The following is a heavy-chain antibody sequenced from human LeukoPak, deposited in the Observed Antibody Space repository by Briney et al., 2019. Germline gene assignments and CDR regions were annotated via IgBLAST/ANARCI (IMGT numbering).Heavy chain of an antibody. CDR2: INRDGSEK. V-gene: IGHV3-7*01. CDR3: TRDGSGWSDS. J-gene: IGHJ5*01. Sequence: GGSLRLSRVVSGFSLDSYWMSWVRQAPGKGPEWVANINRDGSEKYYVDSVKGRSSTSRDNAKNSLYLQMSNLRGEDTAVYFCTRDGSGWSDSWGQGTLVTVSS. CDR1: GFSLDSYW. D-gene: IGHD3-3*01.